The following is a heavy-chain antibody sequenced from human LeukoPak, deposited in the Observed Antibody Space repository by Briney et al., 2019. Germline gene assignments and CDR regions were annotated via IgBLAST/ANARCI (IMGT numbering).Heavy chain of an antibody. CDR3: AKASIVVVPAAPYYYMDV. J-gene: IGHJ6*03. Sequence: GRSLRLSCAASGFTFDDYAMHWVRQAPGKGLEWVSLISWDGGSTYYADSVKGRFTISRDNSKNSLYLQMNSLRAEDTALYYCAKASIVVVPAAPYYYMDVWGKGTTVTVSS. CDR2: ISWDGGST. D-gene: IGHD2-2*01. V-gene: IGHV3-43D*03. CDR1: GFTFDDYA.